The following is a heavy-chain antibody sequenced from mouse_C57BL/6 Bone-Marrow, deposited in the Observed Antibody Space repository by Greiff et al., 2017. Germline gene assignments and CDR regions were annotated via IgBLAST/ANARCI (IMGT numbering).Heavy chain of an antibody. J-gene: IGHJ1*03. D-gene: IGHD1-1*01. CDR1: GYTFTSYW. V-gene: IGHV1-55*01. Sequence: QVQLQQSGAELVKPGASVKMSCKASGYTFTSYWITWVKQRPGQGLEWIGDIYPGSGSTNYNEKFKSKATLTVDTSSSTAYMQLSSLTSEDSAVYNCARARGGRGCFYVWGTETTVTVSS. CDR2: IYPGSGST. CDR3: ARARGGRGCFYV.